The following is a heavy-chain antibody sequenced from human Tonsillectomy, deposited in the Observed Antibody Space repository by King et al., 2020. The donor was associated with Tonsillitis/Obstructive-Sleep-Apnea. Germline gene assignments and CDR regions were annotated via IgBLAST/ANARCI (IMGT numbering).Heavy chain of an antibody. Sequence: VQLVESGGGVVQPGRSLRLSCAASGFTFSNSAMHWVRQAPGKGLEWVAVISYDGSNKYYADSVKGRFTISRDNSKNTLHLQMNSLRAEDTAVYYCARNLGGGTNLPGYYYYYMDVWGKGTTVTVSS. D-gene: IGHD1-1*01. J-gene: IGHJ6*03. CDR1: GFTFSNSA. CDR2: ISYDGSNK. V-gene: IGHV3-30*01. CDR3: ARNLGGGTNLPGYYYYYMDV.